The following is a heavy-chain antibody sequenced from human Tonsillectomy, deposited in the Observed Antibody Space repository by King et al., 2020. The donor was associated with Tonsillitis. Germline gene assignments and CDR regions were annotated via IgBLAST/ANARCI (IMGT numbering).Heavy chain of an antibody. V-gene: IGHV3-23*04. Sequence: VQLVESGGGLVQPGGSLRLSCAASGFTFSSCALNWVRQTPGKGLEWVSAIGCSGGITFYADSGKGRFTISRANSKNTLYLQMNRLRAEDTAVYYCAKSWGGDYYYYMDVWGKGTTVTVSS. CDR3: AKSWGGDYYYYMDV. CDR2: IGCSGGIT. D-gene: IGHD1-26*01. J-gene: IGHJ6*03. CDR1: GFTFSSCA.